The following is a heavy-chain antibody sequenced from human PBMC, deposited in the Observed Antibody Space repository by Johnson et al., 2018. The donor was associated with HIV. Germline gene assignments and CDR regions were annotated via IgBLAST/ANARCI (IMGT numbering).Heavy chain of an antibody. Sequence: QVQLVESGGGVVQPERSLRLSCSASAFTFSRHAMHWVRQAPGTGPEWVACISYDGSNKYYADSVKGRFTISRDNSKNTLYLQMNSLRAEDTAVYYCVTLVVAPPFDIWGQGTMVTVSS. J-gene: IGHJ3*02. D-gene: IGHD2-15*01. V-gene: IGHV3-30*14. CDR2: ISYDGSNK. CDR3: VTLVVAPPFDI. CDR1: AFTFSRHA.